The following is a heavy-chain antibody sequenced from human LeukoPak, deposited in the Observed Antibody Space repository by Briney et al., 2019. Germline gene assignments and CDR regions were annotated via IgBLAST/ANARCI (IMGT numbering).Heavy chain of an antibody. CDR1: GFTVSSNY. J-gene: IGHJ5*02. Sequence: GGSLRLSCAASGFTVSSNYMSWVRQAPGKGLEWVSVIYSGGSTYYADSVKGRFTISRDNSKNTLYLQMNSLRAEDTAVYYCARATHLVKLVMGWSDPWGQGTLVTVSS. CDR3: ARATHLVKLVMGWSDP. D-gene: IGHD1-1*01. V-gene: IGHV3-53*01. CDR2: IYSGGST.